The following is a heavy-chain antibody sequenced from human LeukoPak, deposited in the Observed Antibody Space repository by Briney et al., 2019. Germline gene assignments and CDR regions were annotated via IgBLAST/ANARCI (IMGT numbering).Heavy chain of an antibody. V-gene: IGHV1-69*01. CDR2: IIPIFGTA. D-gene: IGHD1-26*01. CDR1: GGTFISYA. CDR3: ARDRGGSGSYPFDY. Sequence: SVKVSCKASGGTFISYAISWVRQAPGQGLEWMGGIIPIFGTANYAQKFQGRVTITADESTSTAYMELSSLRSEDTAVYYCARDRGGSGSYPFDYWGQGTPVTVSS. J-gene: IGHJ4*02.